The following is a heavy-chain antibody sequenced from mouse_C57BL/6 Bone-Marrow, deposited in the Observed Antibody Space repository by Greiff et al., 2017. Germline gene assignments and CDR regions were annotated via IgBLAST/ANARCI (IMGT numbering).Heavy chain of an antibody. CDR2: IYPYSGST. D-gene: IGHD1-1*01. J-gene: IGHJ3*01. CDR1: GYTFTSYW. CDR3: ARDGASYGWFAY. Sequence: QVQLQQPGAELVKPGASVKLSCKASGYTFTSYWMHWVKQRPGQGLEWIGMIYPYSGSTNYNEKFKGKATLTVDKSSSTAYMQLSSLTSEDSAVYYWARDGASYGWFAYWGQGTLVTVSA. V-gene: IGHV1-64*01.